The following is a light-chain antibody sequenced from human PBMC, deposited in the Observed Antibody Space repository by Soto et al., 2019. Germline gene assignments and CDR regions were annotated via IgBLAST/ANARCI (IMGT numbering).Light chain of an antibody. Sequence: DIQMTQSPSTLSASVVDRVTITCRASQNIERWLAWYQQKPGKAPKLLLYDVSSLESGVPSRFSGSGSATEFILTINGLQPDDFATYFCQQFKSGTWTFGQGTKVDI. CDR3: QQFKSGTWT. V-gene: IGKV1-5*01. CDR1: QNIERW. J-gene: IGKJ1*01. CDR2: DVS.